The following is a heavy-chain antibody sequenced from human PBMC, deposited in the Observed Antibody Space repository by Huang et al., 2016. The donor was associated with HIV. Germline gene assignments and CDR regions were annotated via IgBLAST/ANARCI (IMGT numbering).Heavy chain of an antibody. Sequence: QVQLQESGPGLVKPSETLSLTCTVSGGSISSYYWSWIRQPPGKGLEWIGYIHYSGSTHYNPSLNSRVPTSVDTSKNQFFLKLSSVTAADTAVYYCARGGPYSRDYYYYGMDVWGQGTTVTVSS. CDR3: ARGGPYSRDYYYYGMDV. CDR1: GGSISSYY. D-gene: IGHD6-13*01. J-gene: IGHJ6*02. V-gene: IGHV4-59*01. CDR2: IHYSGST.